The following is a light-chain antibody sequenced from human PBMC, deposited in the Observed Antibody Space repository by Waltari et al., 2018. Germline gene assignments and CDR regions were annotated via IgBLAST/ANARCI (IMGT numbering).Light chain of an antibody. Sequence: QSVLTQPPSASGTPGQRVTISCSESRTNIGNNYVYWYQPPPGTAPKLRIYRNNQRPSGVPDRFSGSKSGTSASLAISGLRSEDEADYYCAAWDDSLSGRVFGGGTKVTVL. CDR1: RTNIGNNY. V-gene: IGLV1-47*01. J-gene: IGLJ3*02. CDR2: RNN. CDR3: AAWDDSLSGRV.